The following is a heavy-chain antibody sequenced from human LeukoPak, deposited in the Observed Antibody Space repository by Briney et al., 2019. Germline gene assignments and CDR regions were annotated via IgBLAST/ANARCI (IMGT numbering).Heavy chain of an antibody. CDR3: ARDHASMQRYPNWFDP. CDR1: GGTFSSYA. V-gene: IGHV1-69*05. CDR2: TIPIFGTA. J-gene: IGHJ5*02. Sequence: SVKVSCKASGGTFSSYAISWVRQAPGQGLEWMGGTIPIFGTANYAQKFQGRVTITTDESTSTAYMELSSLRSEDTAVYYCARDHASMQRYPNWFDPWGQGTLVTVSS. D-gene: IGHD1-14*01.